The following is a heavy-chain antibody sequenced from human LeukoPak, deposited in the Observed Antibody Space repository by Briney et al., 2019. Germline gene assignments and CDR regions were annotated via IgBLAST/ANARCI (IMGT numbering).Heavy chain of an antibody. D-gene: IGHD2-15*01. V-gene: IGHV6-1*01. J-gene: IGHJ4*02. CDR1: GDSVSSNSAA. Sequence: SQTLSLTCAISGDSVSSNSAAWNWIRQSLSRGLEWLGRTFYRSQWYNDYAVSVKSRITINPDTSKNQFSLQLNSVTPEDTAVYYCVRWRSGSAEFDYWGQGTLVTVSS. CDR2: TFYRSQWYN. CDR3: VRWRSGSAEFDY.